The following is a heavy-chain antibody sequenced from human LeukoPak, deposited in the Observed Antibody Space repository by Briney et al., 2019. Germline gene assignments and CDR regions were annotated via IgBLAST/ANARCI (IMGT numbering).Heavy chain of an antibody. Sequence: GGSLRLSCAGSGFGFSGYWMSWVRQVPGKGLEWVANIKQDASERYYVDSVRGRFTISRDNTRNSQYLQMNSLRVEDTAMYYCGKDGGPFDHWGQGILVTVSS. J-gene: IGHJ4*02. D-gene: IGHD3-3*01. V-gene: IGHV3-7*01. CDR2: IKQDASER. CDR1: GFGFSGYW. CDR3: GKDGGPFDH.